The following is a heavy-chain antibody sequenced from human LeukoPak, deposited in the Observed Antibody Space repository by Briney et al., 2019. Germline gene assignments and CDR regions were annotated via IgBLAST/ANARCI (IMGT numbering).Heavy chain of an antibody. CDR2: INPNSGGT. CDR3: ARGSLVVVPAATMYNWFDP. D-gene: IGHD2-2*01. V-gene: IGHV1-2*04. J-gene: IGHJ5*02. CDR1: GYTFTGYY. Sequence: VASVKVSCKASGYTFTGYYMHWVRQAPGQGLEWMGWINPNSGGTNYAQKFQGWVTMTRDTSISTAYMELSRLRSDDTAVYYCARGSLVVVPAATMYNWFDPWGQGTLVTVSP.